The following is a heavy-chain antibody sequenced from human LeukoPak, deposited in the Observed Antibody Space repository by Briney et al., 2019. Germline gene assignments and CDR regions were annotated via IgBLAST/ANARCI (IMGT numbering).Heavy chain of an antibody. CDR3: AKGHYYGSGSYYSTIDY. D-gene: IGHD3-10*01. J-gene: IGHJ4*02. Sequence: GGSLRLSCAASGFTFDDYAMHWVRQAPGKGLEWVSGISWNSGSIGYADSVKGRFTISRDNAKNSLYLQMNSLRAEDTALYYCAKGHYYGSGSYYSTIDYWGQGTLVTASS. CDR1: GFTFDDYA. CDR2: ISWNSGSI. V-gene: IGHV3-9*01.